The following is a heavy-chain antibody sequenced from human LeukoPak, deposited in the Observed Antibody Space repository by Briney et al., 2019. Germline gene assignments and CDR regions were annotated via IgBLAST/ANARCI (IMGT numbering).Heavy chain of an antibody. CDR1: GGSFSGYY. D-gene: IGHD2-2*02. J-gene: IGHJ3*02. Sequence: SETLSLTCAVYGGSFSGYYWSWIRQPPVKVLEWIGEINHSGSTNYNPSLKSRVTISVDTSRNQFSLKLSSVTAADTAVYYCASLQPIPRAFDIWGQGTMVTVSS. CDR2: INHSGST. CDR3: ASLQPIPRAFDI. V-gene: IGHV4-34*01.